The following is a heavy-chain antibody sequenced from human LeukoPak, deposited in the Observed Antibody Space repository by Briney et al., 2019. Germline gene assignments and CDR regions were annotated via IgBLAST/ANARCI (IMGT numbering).Heavy chain of an antibody. CDR1: GGSISSGGYS. CDR2: IYHSGST. J-gene: IGHJ3*02. V-gene: IGHV4-30-2*01. D-gene: IGHD3-16*01. CDR3: ASSTIMITFGGADAFDI. Sequence: SEALSLTCAVSGGSISSGGYSWSWLRQPPGKGLEWFGYIYHSGSTYYNPPLKSRVTISVDRSKNQFSLKLSSVTAADTAVYYCASSTIMITFGGADAFDIWGQGTMVTVSS.